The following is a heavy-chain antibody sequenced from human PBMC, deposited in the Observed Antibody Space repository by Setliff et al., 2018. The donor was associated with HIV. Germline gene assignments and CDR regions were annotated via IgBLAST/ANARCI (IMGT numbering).Heavy chain of an antibody. J-gene: IGHJ4*02. CDR1: GGTFRSYS. V-gene: IGHV1-69*11. CDR2: IIPFIDAT. D-gene: IGHD6-25*01. Sequence: SVKVSCKASGGTFRSYSINWVRQAPGQGLEWMGTIIPFIDATHYAQSFQGRLTITADESSNTAYMELSSLRLHDTAVYFCARGYSSAFFHEFFDYWGQGTLVTVSS. CDR3: ARGYSSAFFHEFFDY.